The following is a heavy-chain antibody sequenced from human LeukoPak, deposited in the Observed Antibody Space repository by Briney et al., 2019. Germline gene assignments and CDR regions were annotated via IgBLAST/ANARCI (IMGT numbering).Heavy chain of an antibody. Sequence: ASVKVSCKASGYTFTGYYMHWVRQAPGQGLEWMGWINPNSGGTNYAQKFQGWVTMTRNTSISTAYMELSSLRSEDTAVYYCARVSQRDYVWGSYRYAPGPWFDPWGQGTLVTVSS. D-gene: IGHD3-16*02. V-gene: IGHV1-2*04. CDR2: INPNSGGT. CDR3: ARVSQRDYVWGSYRYAPGPWFDP. CDR1: GYTFTGYY. J-gene: IGHJ5*02.